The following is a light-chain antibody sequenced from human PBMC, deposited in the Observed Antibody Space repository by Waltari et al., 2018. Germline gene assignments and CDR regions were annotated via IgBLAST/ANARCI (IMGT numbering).Light chain of an antibody. CDR1: QNIMNS. J-gene: IGKJ2*01. Sequence: DIQMTQSPSSLSASVGDRVTITCRASQNIMNSLNWYQQKPGKAPRLLIYTASALKGGVPSRFSGSGSGTDFTLTISSLQPEDLATYYCQQSYSTPAFGQGTKLEIK. CDR3: QQSYSTPA. CDR2: TAS. V-gene: IGKV1-39*01.